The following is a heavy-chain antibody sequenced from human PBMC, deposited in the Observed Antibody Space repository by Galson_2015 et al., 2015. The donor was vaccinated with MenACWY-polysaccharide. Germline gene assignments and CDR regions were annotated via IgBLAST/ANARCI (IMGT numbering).Heavy chain of an antibody. Sequence: GKGLEWIGFIYYSGRTNYNPSLKSRVTISVDTSKSQFSLKLTSVTAADTAVYYCARIPWCGGGCSFGWFDPWAKEPWSPSPQ. CDR2: IYYSGRT. J-gene: IGHJ5*01. CDR3: ARIPWCGGGCSFGWFDP. D-gene: IGHD2-21*02. V-gene: IGHV4-59*01.